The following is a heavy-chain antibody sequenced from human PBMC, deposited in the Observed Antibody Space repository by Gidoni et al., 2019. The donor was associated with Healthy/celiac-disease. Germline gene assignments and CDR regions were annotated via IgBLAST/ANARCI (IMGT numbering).Heavy chain of an antibody. CDR3: ARDRAYMSSGSYHWFDP. J-gene: IGHJ5*02. V-gene: IGHV3-66*02. CDR2: IYTGGST. D-gene: IGHD3-22*01. Sequence: EVQLVESGGGLVQPGGSLRLSCAASGFTVSSNYMNWVRQAPGKGLEWVSVIYTGGSTYYSDSVKGRFTISRDNSKNTLYLQMDSLISEDTAVYYCARDRAYMSSGSYHWFDPWGQGTLVTVSS. CDR1: GFTVSSNY.